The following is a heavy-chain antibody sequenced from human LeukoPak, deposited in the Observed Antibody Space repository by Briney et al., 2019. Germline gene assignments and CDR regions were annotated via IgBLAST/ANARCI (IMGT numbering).Heavy chain of an antibody. CDR3: ARGEWNAFDI. CDR1: GFSFDDYG. V-gene: IGHV3-20*04. D-gene: IGHD3-3*01. CDR2: INWNGGST. J-gene: IGHJ3*02. Sequence: GGSLRLSCAASGFSFDDYGMSWVRQAPGKGLEWVSGINWNGGSTGYADSVKGRFTISRDNAKNSLFLQMSSLRAEDTALYYRARGEWNAFDIWGQGTMVTVSS.